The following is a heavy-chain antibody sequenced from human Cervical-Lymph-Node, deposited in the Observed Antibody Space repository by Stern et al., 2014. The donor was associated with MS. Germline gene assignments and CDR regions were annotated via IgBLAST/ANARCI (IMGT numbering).Heavy chain of an antibody. V-gene: IGHV3-33*01. Sequence: VQLVESGGGVVEPGRSLRLSCAASGFTFSRRGIHWVRQAPAKGRGGGAVIGIDGGKSPPADSVKGRFTISRDNSKNMAFLQMNSLRVEDTAVYYCATDWWGPGCSGLSCSSFDYWGQGTLVTVSS. CDR3: ATDWWGPGCSGLSCSSFDY. CDR2: IGIDGGKS. J-gene: IGHJ4*02. D-gene: IGHD2-15*01. CDR1: GFTFSRRG.